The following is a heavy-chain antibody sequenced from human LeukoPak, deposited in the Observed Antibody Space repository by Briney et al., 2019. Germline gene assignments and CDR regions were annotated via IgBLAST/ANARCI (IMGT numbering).Heavy chain of an antibody. CDR1: GFTFSSYA. CDR2: ISYDGSNK. Sequence: GGSLRLSCAASGFTFSSYAMHWVRQAPGKGLEWVAVISYDGSNKYYADSVKGRFTISRDNSKNTLYLQMNSLRAEDTAVYYCASSYDSSGYSYYFDCWGQGTLVTVSS. CDR3: ASSYDSSGYSYYFDC. D-gene: IGHD3-22*01. V-gene: IGHV3-30*04. J-gene: IGHJ4*02.